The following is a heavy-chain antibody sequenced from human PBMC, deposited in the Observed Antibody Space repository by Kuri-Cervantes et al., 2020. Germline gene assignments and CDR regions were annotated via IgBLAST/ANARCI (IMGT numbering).Heavy chain of an antibody. D-gene: IGHD2/OR15-2a*01. CDR1: GFTFSDYY. Sequence: GESLKISCAASGFTFSDYYMSWIRQAPGKGLEWVSYISSSGSTIYYADSVKGRFTISRDNSKNTLYLEVNSLRAEDTAVYYCAKGDCISTTCPFEYWGQGTLVTVSS. CDR2: ISSSGSTI. J-gene: IGHJ4*02. V-gene: IGHV3-11*01. CDR3: AKGDCISTTCPFEY.